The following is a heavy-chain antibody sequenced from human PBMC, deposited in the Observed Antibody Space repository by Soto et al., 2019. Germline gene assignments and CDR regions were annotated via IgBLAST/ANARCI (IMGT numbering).Heavy chain of an antibody. CDR2: INAGNGNT. Sequence: GASVKVSCKASGYTFTSYAMHWVLQAPGQRLEWMGWINAGNGNTKYSQKFQGRVTITRDTSASTAYMELSSLRSEDTAVYYCARDLVDSGDDLGHAFDIWGQGTMVTVSS. CDR3: ARDLVDSGDDLGHAFDI. CDR1: GYTFTSYA. D-gene: IGHD5-12*01. V-gene: IGHV1-3*01. J-gene: IGHJ3*02.